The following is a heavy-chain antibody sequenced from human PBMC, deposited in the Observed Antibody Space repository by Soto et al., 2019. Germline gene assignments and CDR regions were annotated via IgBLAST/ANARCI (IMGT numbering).Heavy chain of an antibody. CDR3: ARDLDGLAAADYYYYGMDV. D-gene: IGHD6-13*01. V-gene: IGHV3-30-3*01. Sequence: GGSLRLSCAASGFTFSSYAMHWVRQAPGKGLEWVAVISYDGSNKYYADSVKGRITISRDNSKNTLYLQMNSLKAEDTAVYYCARDLDGLAAADYYYYGMDVWGQGTTVTVSS. CDR2: ISYDGSNK. CDR1: GFTFSSYA. J-gene: IGHJ6*02.